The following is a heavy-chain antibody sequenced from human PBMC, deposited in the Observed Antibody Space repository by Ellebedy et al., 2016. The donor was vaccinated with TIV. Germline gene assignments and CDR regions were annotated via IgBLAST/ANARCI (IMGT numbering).Heavy chain of an antibody. Sequence: PGGSLRLSCAASGFTFNYAWMNWVRQAPGKGLEWVSGISGSGSDTYYAESVKGRFTISRDNSKSTLYVQMNSLRDEDTAVYYCARDGAAYCGGDCTSPFDYWGQGTLVTVSS. J-gene: IGHJ4*02. CDR2: ISGSGSDT. CDR1: GFTFNYAW. D-gene: IGHD2-21*02. V-gene: IGHV3-23*01. CDR3: ARDGAAYCGGDCTSPFDY.